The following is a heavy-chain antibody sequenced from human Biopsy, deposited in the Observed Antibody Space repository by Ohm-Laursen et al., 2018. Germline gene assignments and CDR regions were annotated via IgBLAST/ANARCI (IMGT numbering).Heavy chain of an antibody. CDR1: GFSFSDYG. CDR3: AKVHDSGYYYYSMDI. V-gene: IGHV3-33*06. Sequence: LRLSCTASGFSFSDYGMHWVRQAPGRGLEWVAVIWYDGTNKYYAESVEGRFTISRDNSKNMVYLQMGSLTVEDTAVYYCAKVHDSGYYYYSMDIWGQGTTVTVSS. J-gene: IGHJ6*02. CDR2: IWYDGTNK. D-gene: IGHD3-16*01.